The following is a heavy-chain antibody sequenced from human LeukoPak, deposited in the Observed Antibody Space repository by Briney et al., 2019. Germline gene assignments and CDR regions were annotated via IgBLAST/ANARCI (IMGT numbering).Heavy chain of an antibody. Sequence: PSETLSLTCTVSGGSISNYYWSWIRQAPGKRLEWIGYIYFSGSTNYSPSLKSRVTMSVDTSKNQFSLKLNSVTAADTAVYYCARSTAGYYDFVWGNYNPRHFDYWGQGTLVAVSS. D-gene: IGHD3-16*01. CDR2: IYFSGST. CDR3: ARSTAGYYDFVWGNYNPRHFDY. CDR1: GGSISNYY. V-gene: IGHV4-59*08. J-gene: IGHJ4*02.